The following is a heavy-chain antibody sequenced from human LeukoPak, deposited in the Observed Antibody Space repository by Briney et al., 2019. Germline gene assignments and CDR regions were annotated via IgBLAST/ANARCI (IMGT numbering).Heavy chain of an antibody. CDR2: IYYRGST. D-gene: IGHD3-10*01. CDR1: GGSISSYY. V-gene: IGHV4-59*01. CDR3: ARGDYYGSGSQTNWFDP. Sequence: PSETLSLTCTVSGGSISSYYWSWIRQPPGKGLEWIGYIYYRGSTNYNPSLKSRVTISVDTSKNQFSLKLSSVTAADTAVYYCARGDYYGSGSQTNWFDPWGQGTLVTVSS. J-gene: IGHJ5*02.